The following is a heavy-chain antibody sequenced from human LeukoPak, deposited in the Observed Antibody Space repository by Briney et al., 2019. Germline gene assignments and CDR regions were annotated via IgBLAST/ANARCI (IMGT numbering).Heavy chain of an antibody. CDR3: AILGDRYCSSTSCYPYYFDY. V-gene: IGHV1-8*03. D-gene: IGHD2-2*01. CDR2: MNPNSGNT. Sequence: ASVKVSCKASGYTFTSYDINWVRQATGQGLEWMGWMNPNSGNTGYAQKFQGRVTITRNTSISTAYMELSSLRSEDTAVYYCAILGDRYCSSTSCYPYYFDYWGQGTLVTVSS. CDR1: GYTFTSYD. J-gene: IGHJ4*02.